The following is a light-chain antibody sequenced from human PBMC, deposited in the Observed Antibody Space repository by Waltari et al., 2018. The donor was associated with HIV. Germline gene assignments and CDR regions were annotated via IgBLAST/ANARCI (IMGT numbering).Light chain of an antibody. CDR1: QNIVSY. CDR3: QQSYRSPRT. J-gene: IGKJ1*01. Sequence: DIEVTQSPSSLSASLGDSVPVACRASQNIVSYINWYQQKPGKAPNLLIYATSTLQSGVPSRFSGSGSGTDFTLTITGLQPEDFATYYCQQSYRSPRTFGQGTRVDLK. CDR2: ATS. V-gene: IGKV1-39*01.